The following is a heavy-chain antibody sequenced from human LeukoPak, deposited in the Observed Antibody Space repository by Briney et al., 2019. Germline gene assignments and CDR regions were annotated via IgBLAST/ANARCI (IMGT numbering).Heavy chain of an antibody. V-gene: IGHV3-21*01. CDR3: ARVLESEMATIGATDY. CDR2: ISSSSSYI. D-gene: IGHD5-24*01. J-gene: IGHJ4*02. CDR1: GFTFSSYS. Sequence: GGSLRLSCAASGFTFSSYSMNWVRQAPGNGLEWVSSISSSSSYIYYADSVKGRFTISRDNAKNSLYLQMNSLRAEDTAVYYCARVLESEMATIGATDYWGQGTLVTVSS.